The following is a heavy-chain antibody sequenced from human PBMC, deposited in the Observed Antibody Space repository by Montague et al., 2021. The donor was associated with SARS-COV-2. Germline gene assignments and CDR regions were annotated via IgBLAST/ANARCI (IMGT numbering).Heavy chain of an antibody. V-gene: IGHV3-7*01. J-gene: IGHJ4*02. CDR2: IKEDGSQK. CDR3: AREEK. Sequence: LSFSSFGFNFRSYWMSWVRQAPGKGLEWVANIKEDGSQKYYMDSVKGRFTISRDNAKNSLYLQMNSLTDEDTAVYYCAREEKWGQGTRVTVSS. CDR1: GFNFRSYW.